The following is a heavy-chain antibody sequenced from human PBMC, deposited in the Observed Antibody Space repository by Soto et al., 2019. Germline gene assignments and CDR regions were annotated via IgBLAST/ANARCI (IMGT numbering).Heavy chain of an antibody. CDR2: IKQDGSEK. D-gene: IGHD2-2*03. J-gene: IGHJ6*02. CDR1: GFTFSSYW. CDR3: ARDVGYCISTSCYPDYYYGMDV. V-gene: IGHV3-7*01. Sequence: EVQLVESGGGLVQPGGSLRLPCAASGFTFSSYWMSWVRQAPGKGLEWVANIKQDGSEKYYVDSVKGRFTISRDNAKNSLYLQMNSLRAEDTAVYYCARDVGYCISTSCYPDYYYGMDVWGQGTTVTVSS.